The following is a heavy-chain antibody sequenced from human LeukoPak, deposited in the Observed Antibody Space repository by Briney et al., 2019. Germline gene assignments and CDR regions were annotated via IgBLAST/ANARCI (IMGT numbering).Heavy chain of an antibody. CDR3: ARDWANTIFGVVLYFDY. V-gene: IGHV1-2*02. D-gene: IGHD3-3*01. J-gene: IGHJ4*02. CDR1: GYTFTGYD. Sequence: ASVKVSCKASGYTFTGYDMHWVRQAPGQGLEWMGWINPNSGGTNYAQKFQGRVTMTRDTSISTAYMELSRLRSDDTAVYYCARDWANTIFGVVLYFDYWGQGTLVTVSS. CDR2: INPNSGGT.